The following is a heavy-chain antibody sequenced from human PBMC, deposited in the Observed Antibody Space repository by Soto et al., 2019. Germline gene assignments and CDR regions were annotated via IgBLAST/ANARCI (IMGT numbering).Heavy chain of an antibody. CDR1: GGSISNYY. CDR3: ARRYGGVVDY. Sequence: QVQLQESGPGLVKPSETLSLTCTVSGGSISNYYWCWIRQPPGKGLEWIGYIYFSGSTNYNPSLKSRVTLSVDTSKNQFSLKLSSVTAADTAVYYCARRYGGVVDYWGQGTLVTVSS. D-gene: IGHD2-8*01. J-gene: IGHJ4*02. V-gene: IGHV4-59*08. CDR2: IYFSGST.